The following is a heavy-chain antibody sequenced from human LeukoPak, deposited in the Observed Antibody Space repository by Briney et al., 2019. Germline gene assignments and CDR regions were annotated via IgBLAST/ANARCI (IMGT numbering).Heavy chain of an antibody. CDR2: ISTGSSYI. V-gene: IGHV3-21*01. CDR3: AGSDTTGYTPREWDYWYFDL. CDR1: GFTFSTYS. Sequence: PGGSLRLSCAASGFTFSTYSMHWVRQAPGKGLEWVSSISTGSSYIYSADSVKGRFTISRDNAKNSLYLQLNSLRAEDTAVYYCAGSDTTGYTPREWDYWYFDLWGRGTLVTVSP. D-gene: IGHD1-1*01. J-gene: IGHJ2*01.